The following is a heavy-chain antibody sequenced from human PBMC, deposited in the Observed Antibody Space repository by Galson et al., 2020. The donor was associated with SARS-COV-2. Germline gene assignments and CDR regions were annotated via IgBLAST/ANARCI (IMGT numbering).Heavy chain of an antibody. CDR3: AKDIWFGENQGGFDY. Sequence: GGSLRLSCAASGFTFDDYAMHWVRQAPGKGLEWVSGISWNSGSIGYADSVKGRFTISRDNAKNSLYLQMNSLRAEDTALYYCAKDIWFGENQGGFDYWGQGTLVTVSS. CDR1: GFTFDDYA. J-gene: IGHJ4*02. CDR2: ISWNSGSI. D-gene: IGHD3-10*01. V-gene: IGHV3-9*01.